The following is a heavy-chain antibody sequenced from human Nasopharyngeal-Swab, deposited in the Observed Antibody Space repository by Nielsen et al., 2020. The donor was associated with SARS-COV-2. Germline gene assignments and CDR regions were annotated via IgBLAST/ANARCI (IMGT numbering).Heavy chain of an antibody. V-gene: IGHV4-34*01. D-gene: IGHD2/OR15-2a*01. J-gene: IGHJ5*02. Sequence: RQAPGKGLEWIGEINHSGSTNYNPSLKSRVTISVDTSKNQFSLKLSSVTAADTAVYYCARGKRSNYFRVSPPNWFDPWGQETLVTVSS. CDR3: ARGKRSNYFRVSPPNWFDP. CDR2: INHSGST.